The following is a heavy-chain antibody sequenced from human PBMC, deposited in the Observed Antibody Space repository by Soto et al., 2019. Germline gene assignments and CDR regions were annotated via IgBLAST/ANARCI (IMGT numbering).Heavy chain of an antibody. D-gene: IGHD1-1*01. J-gene: IGHJ6*02. Sequence: SETLSLTCTVSGGSISSYYWSWIRQPPGKGLEWIGYIYYSGSTNYNPSLKSRVTISVYTSKNQFSLKLSSVTAADTAVYYCARERLLDSYYYYGMDVWGQGTTVTVSS. CDR3: ARERLLDSYYYYGMDV. CDR1: GGSISSYY. CDR2: IYYSGST. V-gene: IGHV4-59*01.